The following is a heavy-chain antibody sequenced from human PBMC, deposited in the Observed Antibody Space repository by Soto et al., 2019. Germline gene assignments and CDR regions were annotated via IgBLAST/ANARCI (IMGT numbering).Heavy chain of an antibody. CDR2: IYYSGST. CDR1: GGSISSSSYY. J-gene: IGHJ4*02. Sequence: QLQLQESGPGLVKPSETLSLTCTVSGGSISSSSYYWGWIRQPPGKGLEWIGSIYYSGSTYYNPSLKSRVTISVDTSKNQFSLKLSSVTAADTAVYYCASIAVAGTGSYWGQGTLVTVSS. V-gene: IGHV4-39*01. CDR3: ASIAVAGTGSY. D-gene: IGHD6-19*01.